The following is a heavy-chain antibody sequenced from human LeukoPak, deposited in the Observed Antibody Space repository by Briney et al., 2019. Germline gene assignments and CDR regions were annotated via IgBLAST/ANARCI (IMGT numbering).Heavy chain of an antibody. CDR1: GCTFTSYG. CDR3: ARDRHTIFGEDY. V-gene: IGHV1-18*01. J-gene: IGHJ4*02. D-gene: IGHD3-3*01. CDR2: ISAYNGNT. Sequence: ASVKVSCKASGCTFTSYGISWVRQAPGQGLEWMGWISAYNGNTNYAQKLQGRVTMTTDTSTSTAYMELRGLRSDDTAVYYCARDRHTIFGEDYWGQGTLVTVSS.